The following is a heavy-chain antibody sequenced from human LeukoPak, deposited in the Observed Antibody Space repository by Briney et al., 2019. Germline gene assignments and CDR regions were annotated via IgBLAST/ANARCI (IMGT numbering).Heavy chain of an antibody. D-gene: IGHD2-2*03. V-gene: IGHV4-30-2*01. CDR1: GGSISSGGYY. CDR3: ARDVGIVVVPAALNAFDI. J-gene: IGHJ3*02. Sequence: SKTLSLTCTVSGGSISSGGYYWSWIRQPPGKGLEWIGYIYHSGSTYYNPSLKSRVTISVDRSKNQFSLKLSSVTAADTAVYYCARDVGIVVVPAALNAFDIWGQGTMVTLSS. CDR2: IYHSGST.